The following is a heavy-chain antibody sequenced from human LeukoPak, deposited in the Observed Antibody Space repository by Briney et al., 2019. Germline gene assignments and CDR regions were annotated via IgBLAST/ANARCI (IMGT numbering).Heavy chain of an antibody. CDR1: GGSFSGYY. J-gene: IGHJ4*02. Sequence: SETLSLTCAVYGGSFSGYYWSWIRQPPGKGLEWIGEINHSGSTNYNPSLKSRVTISVDTSKNQFSLKLSPVTAADTAVYYCASSGSSSWYDYWGQGTLVTVS. CDR3: ASSGSSSWYDY. V-gene: IGHV4-34*01. D-gene: IGHD6-13*01. CDR2: INHSGST.